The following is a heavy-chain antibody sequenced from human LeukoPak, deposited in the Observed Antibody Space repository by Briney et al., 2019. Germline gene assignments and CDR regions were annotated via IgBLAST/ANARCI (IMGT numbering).Heavy chain of an antibody. Sequence: SETLSLTCTVSGGSISSYYWSWIRQPPGKGLEWIGYIYYSGSTNYNPSLKSRVTISVDTSKNQFSLKLSSVTAADTAVYYCVSYYDFWSDPLGAFDIWGQGTMVTVSS. D-gene: IGHD3-3*01. V-gene: IGHV4-59*08. J-gene: IGHJ3*02. CDR2: IYYSGST. CDR3: VSYYDFWSDPLGAFDI. CDR1: GGSISSYY.